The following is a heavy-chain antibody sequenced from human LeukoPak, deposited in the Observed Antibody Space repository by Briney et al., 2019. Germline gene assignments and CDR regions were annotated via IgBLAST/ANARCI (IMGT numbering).Heavy chain of an antibody. D-gene: IGHD1-26*01. V-gene: IGHV3-48*01. J-gene: IGHJ6*03. Sequence: PGGSLRLSCAASGFIFSSHSMNWVRQAPGKGLEWVSYISSSSSTIYYADSVKGRFTISRDNAKNSLYLQMNSLRAEDTAVYYCARAHKIRAWEVYMDVWGKGTTVTVSS. CDR3: ARAHKIRAWEVYMDV. CDR2: ISSSSSTI. CDR1: GFIFSSHS.